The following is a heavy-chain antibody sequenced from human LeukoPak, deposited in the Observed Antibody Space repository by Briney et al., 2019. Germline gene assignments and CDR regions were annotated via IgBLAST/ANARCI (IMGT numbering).Heavy chain of an antibody. Sequence: PSETLSLTCTVSGGSINTPNYYWGWIRQTPGKGLEWIGNIFYSGGTYYSPSLKSRVTISVDTSKNQFSLKLSSVTAADTAVYYCARSYSSSSTMAFDYWGQGTLVTVSS. CDR1: GGSINTPNYY. CDR3: ARSYSSSSTMAFDY. CDR2: IFYSGGT. D-gene: IGHD6-6*01. V-gene: IGHV4-39*07. J-gene: IGHJ4*02.